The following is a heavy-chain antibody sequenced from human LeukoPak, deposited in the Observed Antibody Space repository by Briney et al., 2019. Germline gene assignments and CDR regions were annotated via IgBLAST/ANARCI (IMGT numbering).Heavy chain of an antibody. D-gene: IGHD3-10*01. Sequence: GGSLRLSCAASGITFSGSGMSWVRQAPGKGLEWVSAISYTGADTFYADSVKGRFTISRDNYKHTLYLQLDRLRVEDTAVYYCGYGSGSYFPRYYFDYWGQGALVIVSS. J-gene: IGHJ4*02. CDR3: GYGSGSYFPRYYFDY. V-gene: IGHV3-23*01. CDR2: ISYTGADT. CDR1: GITFSGSG.